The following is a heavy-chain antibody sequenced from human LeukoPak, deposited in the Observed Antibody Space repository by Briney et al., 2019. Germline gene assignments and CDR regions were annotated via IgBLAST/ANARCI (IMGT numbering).Heavy chain of an antibody. CDR3: AANTFMDV. V-gene: IGHV3-43D*03. CDR2: IHSNGGSP. Sequence: GGSLRLSCAASGFTFDDYVMHWVRQAPGKGLEWVSLIHSNGGSPYYADSVKGRFTISRDNSKKSLYLQMNSLTVEDTALYYCAANTFMDVWGKGTTVTVSS. CDR1: GFTFDDYV. J-gene: IGHJ6*03.